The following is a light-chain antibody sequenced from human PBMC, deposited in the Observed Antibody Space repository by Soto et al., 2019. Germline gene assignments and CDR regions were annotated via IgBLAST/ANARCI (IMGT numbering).Light chain of an antibody. V-gene: IGLV2-14*01. CDR3: SSYTSSSYVV. CDR2: EVS. CDR1: SSDDGGYNY. Sequence: QSALTQPASVSGSPGQSITISCTGTSSDDGGYNYVSWYQQHPGKAPKLMIYEVSNRPSGVSNRFSGSKPGNTASLTISGLQAEDEADYYCSSYTSSSYVVFGGGTKLTVL. J-gene: IGLJ2*01.